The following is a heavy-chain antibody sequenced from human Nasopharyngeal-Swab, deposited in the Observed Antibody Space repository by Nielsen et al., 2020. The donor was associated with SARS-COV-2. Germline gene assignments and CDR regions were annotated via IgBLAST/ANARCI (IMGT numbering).Heavy chain of an antibody. Sequence: GSVEVFCRASGGTFNNYAMIWVRQAPGQGIEWMGWINTNTGNPMYAKGFTGRFVFSMDTSVSTAYLQISSLKAEDTAVYYCARDLVGLGYYWGQGTLVTVSS. D-gene: IGHD3-16*01. CDR2: INTNTGNP. J-gene: IGHJ4*02. CDR1: GGTFNNYA. V-gene: IGHV7-4-1*02. CDR3: ARDLVGLGYY.